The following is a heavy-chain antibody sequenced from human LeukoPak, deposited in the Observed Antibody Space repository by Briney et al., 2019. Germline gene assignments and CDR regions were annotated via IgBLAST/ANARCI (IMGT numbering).Heavy chain of an antibody. CDR2: IYHSGYT. CDR1: DGSINSSSYY. V-gene: IGHV4-39*01. CDR3: ARSSMFRGVTVDY. D-gene: IGHD3-10*01. Sequence: SETLSLTCTVSDGSINSSSYYWGWIRQPPGEALEWIGSIYHSGYTYYNPSLKSRVTISVDTSKSQFSLKLSSVTAADTAVYYCARSSMFRGVTVDYWGQGTLVTVSS. J-gene: IGHJ4*02.